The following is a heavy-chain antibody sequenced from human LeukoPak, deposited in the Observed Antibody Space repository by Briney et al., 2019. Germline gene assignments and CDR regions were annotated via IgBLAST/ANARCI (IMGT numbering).Heavy chain of an antibody. Sequence: SGTLSLTCTVSGGSISSYYWSWIRQPAGKGLEWIGRIYSSGSTNYNPSLKSRVTMSVDTSKNQFSLKLSSVTAADTAVYYCARVSSTGRYDYWGQGTLVTVSS. CDR3: ARVSSTGRYDY. V-gene: IGHV4-4*07. CDR2: IYSSGST. CDR1: GGSISSYY. J-gene: IGHJ4*02. D-gene: IGHD6-19*01.